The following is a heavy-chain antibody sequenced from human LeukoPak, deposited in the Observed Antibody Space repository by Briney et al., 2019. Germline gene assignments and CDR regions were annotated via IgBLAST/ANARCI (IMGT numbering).Heavy chain of an antibody. CDR2: ISSSSSYI. CDR3: ARHTVTTFSDWFDP. D-gene: IGHD4-17*01. CDR1: GFTFSSYS. J-gene: IGHJ5*02. Sequence: GGSLGLSCAASGFTFSSYSMNWVRQAPGKGLEWVSSISSSSSYIYYADSVKGRFTISRDNAKNSLYLQMNSLRAEDTAVYYCARHTVTTFSDWFDPWGQGTLVTVSS. V-gene: IGHV3-21*01.